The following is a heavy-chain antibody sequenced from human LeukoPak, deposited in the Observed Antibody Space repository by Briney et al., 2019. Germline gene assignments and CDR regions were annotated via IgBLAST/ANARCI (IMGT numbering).Heavy chain of an antibody. CDR2: IYTSGDA. CDR3: ARGPAQDESGDYYPYLHY. J-gene: IGHJ4*02. Sequence: SETLSLTCSVSGGSFNNYYWTWIRQPAGQGLEWLGRIYTSGDANYNPSLKSRVTMSVDTSKKHMSLKPPSVPAADTAVYFCARGPAQDESGDYYPYLHYWGQGILVTVSA. V-gene: IGHV4-4*07. D-gene: IGHD3-22*01. CDR1: GGSFNNYY.